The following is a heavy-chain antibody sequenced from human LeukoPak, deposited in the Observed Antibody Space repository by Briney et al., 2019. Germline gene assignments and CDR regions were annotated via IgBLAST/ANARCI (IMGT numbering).Heavy chain of an antibody. CDR1: GYTFTGYY. V-gene: IGHV1-2*06. Sequence: VASVKVSCKASGYTFTGYYMHWVRQAPGQGLEWMGRINPNSGGTNYAQKFQGRVTMTRDTSISTAYMELSRLRSDDTAVYYCAREAVAGRDGFDYWGQGTLVTVSS. CDR2: INPNSGGT. J-gene: IGHJ4*02. CDR3: AREAVAGRDGFDY. D-gene: IGHD6-19*01.